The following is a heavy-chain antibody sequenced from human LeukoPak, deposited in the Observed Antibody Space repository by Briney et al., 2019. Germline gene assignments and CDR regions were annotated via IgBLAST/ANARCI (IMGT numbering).Heavy chain of an antibody. CDR3: ASSYYDSSGPFNFDY. J-gene: IGHJ4*02. CDR2: ISAYNGNT. V-gene: IGHV1-18*01. D-gene: IGHD3-22*01. Sequence: ASVKVSCKASGYTFTNYGITLVRQAPGQGLEWMGWISAYNGNTNYAQKLQGRVTMTTDTSTSTAYMELRSLRSDDTAVYYCASSYYDSSGPFNFDYWGQGTLVTVSS. CDR1: GYTFTNYG.